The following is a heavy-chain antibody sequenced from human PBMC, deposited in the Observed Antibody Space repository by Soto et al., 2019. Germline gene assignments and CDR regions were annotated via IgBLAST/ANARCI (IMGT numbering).Heavy chain of an antibody. V-gene: IGHV4-59*03. CDR1: GDAISNYY. J-gene: IGHJ4*02. D-gene: IGHD1-20*01. CDR2: VHESGST. Sequence: LQESGPRLVKPSETLSLNCSVSGDAISNYYWSWIRQTPGRGLEWIGCVHESGSTDYNPSLRGRVIISLPTSKGQFSLSPRSATAAETANYYCAGGTRALITSFFASWGQGIPVTVSS. CDR3: AGGTRALITSFFAS.